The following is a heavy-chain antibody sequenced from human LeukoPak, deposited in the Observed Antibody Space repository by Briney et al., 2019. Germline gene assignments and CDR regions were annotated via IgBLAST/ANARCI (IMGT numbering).Heavy chain of an antibody. Sequence: GGSLRLSCAASGFTFSTYLMHWVRQAPGKGLVWVSRINTDGSITTYADSVKGRFTISRDNAKNTLYLQMNSLRDEDTAVYYCARDLDGSGNYHWFDPWGQGTLVTVSS. CDR2: INTDGSIT. J-gene: IGHJ5*02. CDR1: GFTFSTYL. V-gene: IGHV3-74*03. D-gene: IGHD3-10*01. CDR3: ARDLDGSGNYHWFDP.